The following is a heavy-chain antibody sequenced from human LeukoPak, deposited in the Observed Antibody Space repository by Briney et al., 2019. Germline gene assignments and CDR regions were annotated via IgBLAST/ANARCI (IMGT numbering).Heavy chain of an antibody. J-gene: IGHJ5*02. Sequence: GASVKVSCMASGGTFSRYDISWVRQAPGQGVDWMGGIIPIFGTANYAQKFQGRVTITTDESTNTAYMELSSLRSEDTAVYYCARASVGYCSSTSCPNWFDPWGQGTLVTVSS. V-gene: IGHV1-69*05. CDR3: ARASVGYCSSTSCPNWFDP. D-gene: IGHD2-2*01. CDR2: IIPIFGTA. CDR1: GGTFSRYD.